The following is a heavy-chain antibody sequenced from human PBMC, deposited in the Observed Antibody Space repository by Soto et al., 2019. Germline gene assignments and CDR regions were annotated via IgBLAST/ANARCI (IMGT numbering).Heavy chain of an antibody. CDR1: GFTFSNDW. Sequence: VQLVESGGGLVQPGGSLRLSCAASGFTFSNDWMHWVRQGAGKGLVWVSRINMDGSRTNYADSVRGRFTISRDNAKNTVYLQMNSLRAEDTAIYYCARGPRGIYGNDHWGQGALVTVSS. CDR3: ARGPRGIYGNDH. CDR2: INMDGSRT. D-gene: IGHD2-8*02. V-gene: IGHV3-74*01. J-gene: IGHJ5*02.